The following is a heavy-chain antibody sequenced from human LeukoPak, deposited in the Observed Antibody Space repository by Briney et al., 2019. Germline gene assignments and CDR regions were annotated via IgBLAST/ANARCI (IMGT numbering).Heavy chain of an antibody. V-gene: IGHV4-59*01. CDR3: ATAASYWYYFGY. CDR2: FYDSGST. D-gene: IGHD1-26*01. Sequence: SETLSLTCTVSGGSISSYYWSWIRQPAGKGLEWIGYFYDSGSTNYNPSLKSRVTISGDTSKNQFSLKLNSVTAADTAVYYCATAASYWYYFGYWGQGTLVTVSP. CDR1: GGSISSYY. J-gene: IGHJ4*02.